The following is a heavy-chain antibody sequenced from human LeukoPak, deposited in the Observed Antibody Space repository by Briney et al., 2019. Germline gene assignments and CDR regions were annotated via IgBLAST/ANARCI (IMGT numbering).Heavy chain of an antibody. CDR2: IYYRESP. D-gene: IGHD5-12*01. Sequence: KSSETLSLTCAVSGGSISSSSYYWGWIRQPPGKGLEWIGSIYYRESPYYNPSLESRVTISVDTSENQFSLKLSSVTAADTAVYYCARGNSGYDPGWFDPWGQGTLVTVPS. CDR3: ARGNSGYDPGWFDP. V-gene: IGHV4-39*07. CDR1: GGSISSSSYY. J-gene: IGHJ5*02.